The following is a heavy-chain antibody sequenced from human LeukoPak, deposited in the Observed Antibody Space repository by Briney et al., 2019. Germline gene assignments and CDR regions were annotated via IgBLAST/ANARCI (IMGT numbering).Heavy chain of an antibody. CDR3: ARTHDFWSGYYYMDV. V-gene: IGHV4-59*01. Sequence: SETLSLTCTVSGGSISSYYWSWIRQPPGKGLEWIGYIYYSGSTNYNPSLKSRVTISVDTSKNQFSLKLSSVTAAGTAVYYCARTHDFWSGYYYMDVWGKGTTVTVSS. CDR2: IYYSGST. J-gene: IGHJ6*03. D-gene: IGHD3-3*01. CDR1: GGSISSYY.